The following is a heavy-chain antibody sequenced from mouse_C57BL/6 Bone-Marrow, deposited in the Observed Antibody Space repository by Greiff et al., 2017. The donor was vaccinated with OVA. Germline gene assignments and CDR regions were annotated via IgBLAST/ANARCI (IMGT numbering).Heavy chain of an antibody. CDR2: IYPRSGNT. J-gene: IGHJ4*01. Sequence: QVQLQQSGAELARPGASVKLSCKASGYTFTSYGISWVKQRTGQGLEWIGEIYPRSGNTYYNEKFKGKATLTADKSSSTAYMELRSLTSEDSAVYFCARSNYGSRCYAMDYWGQGTSVTVSS. V-gene: IGHV1-81*01. D-gene: IGHD1-1*01. CDR3: ARSNYGSRCYAMDY. CDR1: GYTFTSYG.